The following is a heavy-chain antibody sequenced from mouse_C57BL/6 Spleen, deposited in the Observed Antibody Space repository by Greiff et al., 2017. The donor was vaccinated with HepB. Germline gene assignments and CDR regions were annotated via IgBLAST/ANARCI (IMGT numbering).Heavy chain of an antibody. J-gene: IGHJ3*01. Sequence: QVQLQQSGAELVRPGASVTLSCKASGYTFTDYEMHWVKQTPVHGLEWIGAIDPETGGTAYNQKFKGKAILTADKSSSTAYMELRILTSEDSAVYYCSNWDWFAYWGQGTLVTVSA. V-gene: IGHV1-15*01. CDR3: SNWDWFAY. CDR1: GYTFTDYE. CDR2: IDPETGGT. D-gene: IGHD4-1*02.